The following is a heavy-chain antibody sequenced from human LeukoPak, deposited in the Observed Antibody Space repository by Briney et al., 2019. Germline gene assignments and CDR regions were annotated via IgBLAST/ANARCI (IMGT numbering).Heavy chain of an antibody. J-gene: IGHJ6*03. V-gene: IGHV3-21*01. CDR3: ARVSYYYYYMDV. CDR2: ISSSSSYI. Sequence: GGSLRLSCGASGFTFSSYSMNCVRQARGKGVEWVSSISSSSSYIYYADSVKGRFTISRDNAKNSLYLQMNSLRAEDTAVYYCARVSYYYYYMDVWGKGTTVTVSS. CDR1: GFTFSSYS.